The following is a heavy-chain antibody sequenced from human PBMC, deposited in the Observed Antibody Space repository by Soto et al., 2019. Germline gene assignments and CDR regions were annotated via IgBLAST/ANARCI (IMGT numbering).Heavy chain of an antibody. V-gene: IGHV1-46*03. Sequence: ASVKVSCKASGYTITSYYMRWARQHPKQGLEWMGIINPSGGSTSYAQKFQGRVTMTRDTSTSTVYMELSSLRSEDTAVYYCARVAGATHFYYYYGMDVWGQGTTVTVSS. CDR1: GYTITSYY. J-gene: IGHJ6*02. D-gene: IGHD1-26*01. CDR2: INPSGGST. CDR3: ARVAGATHFYYYYGMDV.